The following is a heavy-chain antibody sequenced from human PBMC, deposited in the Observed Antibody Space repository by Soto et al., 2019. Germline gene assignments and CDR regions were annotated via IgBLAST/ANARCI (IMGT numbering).Heavy chain of an antibody. D-gene: IGHD6-13*01. CDR2: IYSGGST. V-gene: IGHV3-53*01. CDR1: GFTVSSNY. CDR3: ARVPYSSSWFYFDY. Sequence: GGSLRLSCAASGFTVSSNYMSWVRQAPGKGLEWVSVIYSGGSTYYADSVKGQFTISRDNSKNTLYLQMNSLRAEDTAVYYCARVPYSSSWFYFDYWGQGTLVTVSS. J-gene: IGHJ4*02.